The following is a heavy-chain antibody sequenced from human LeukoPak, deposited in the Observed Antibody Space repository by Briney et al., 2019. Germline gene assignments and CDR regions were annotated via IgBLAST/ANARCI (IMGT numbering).Heavy chain of an antibody. Sequence: PGRSLRLSCAASGFTYSSYAMHWVRQAPGKGLVWVAVISYDGSNKYYADTVKGRFTISRDNSKNTLYLQMNSLRAEDTAVYYCASPPGYCSGGSCYGWTYYFDYWGQGTLVTVSS. CDR1: GFTYSSYA. J-gene: IGHJ4*02. V-gene: IGHV3-30*04. D-gene: IGHD2-15*01. CDR3: ASPPGYCSGGSCYGWTYYFDY. CDR2: ISYDGSNK.